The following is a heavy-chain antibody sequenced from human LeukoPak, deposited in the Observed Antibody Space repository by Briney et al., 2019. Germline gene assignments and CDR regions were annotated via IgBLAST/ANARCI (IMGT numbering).Heavy chain of an antibody. CDR1: GFTFSSYA. J-gene: IGHJ6*02. CDR3: ASGRVGGWSYYYYYGMDV. Sequence: PGGSLRLSCAASGFTFSSYAMSWIRQPPGKGLEWIGEINHSGSTNYNPSLKSRVTISVDTSKNQFSLKLSSVTAADTAVYYCASGRVGGWSYYYYYGMDVWGQGTTVTVSS. CDR2: INHSGST. V-gene: IGHV4-34*01. D-gene: IGHD6-19*01.